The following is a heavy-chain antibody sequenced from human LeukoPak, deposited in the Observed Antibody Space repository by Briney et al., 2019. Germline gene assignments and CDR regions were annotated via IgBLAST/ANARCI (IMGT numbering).Heavy chain of an antibody. J-gene: IGHJ3*02. Sequence: GASVKVSCKASGYTFTSYDINWVRQATGQGLEWMGWMNPNSGNTGYAQKFQGRVTITRNTSISTAYMELSSLRSEDTAVYYRARGVYDILTGPNDAFDIWGQGTMVTVSS. V-gene: IGHV1-8*03. CDR1: GYTFTSYD. D-gene: IGHD3-9*01. CDR3: ARGVYDILTGPNDAFDI. CDR2: MNPNSGNT.